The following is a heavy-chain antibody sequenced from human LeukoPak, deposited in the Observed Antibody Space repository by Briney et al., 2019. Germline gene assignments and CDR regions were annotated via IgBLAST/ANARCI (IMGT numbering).Heavy chain of an antibody. V-gene: IGHV1-24*01. CDR2: FDPEDGET. Sequence: GASVKVSCKVSGYTLTELSMHWVRQAPGKGLEWMGGFDPEDGETIYAQKFQGRVTMTEDTSTDTAYMELSSLRSEDTAVYYCATVFFGVRGVLKNEAYNWFDPWGQGTLVTVSS. J-gene: IGHJ5*02. D-gene: IGHD3-10*01. CDR1: GYTLTELS. CDR3: ATVFFGVRGVLKNEAYNWFDP.